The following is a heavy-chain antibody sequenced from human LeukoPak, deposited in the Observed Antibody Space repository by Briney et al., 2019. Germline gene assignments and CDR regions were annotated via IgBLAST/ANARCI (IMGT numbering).Heavy chain of an antibody. V-gene: IGHV4-34*01. CDR2: INPSGST. J-gene: IGHJ4*02. CDR1: GGSFSGYY. CDR3: ARGRNVLLWFGELFRSTPIFDY. Sequence: SETLSLTCAVYGGSFSGYYWTWIRQSPGKGLEWIGEINPSGSTYYNPSLKSRLTISVDTSKNQFSLKLSSVTAADTAVYYCARGRNVLLWFGELFRSTPIFDYWGQGTLVTVSS. D-gene: IGHD3-10*01.